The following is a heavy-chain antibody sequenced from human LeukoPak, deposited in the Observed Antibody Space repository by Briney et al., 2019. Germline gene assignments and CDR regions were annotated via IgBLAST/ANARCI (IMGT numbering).Heavy chain of an antibody. CDR1: GFPFSSYW. CDR3: TRVGYIDEGIDY. V-gene: IGHV3-7*04. Sequence: GGSLRLSCVASGFPFSSYWMTWVRQAPGKGLEWVANIKQDGSKKSYVDSVKGRFTISRDNAKNSLCLQMNSLRAEDTAIYYCTRVGYIDEGIDYWGQGTLVAVSS. CDR2: IKQDGSKK. J-gene: IGHJ4*02. D-gene: IGHD5-24*01.